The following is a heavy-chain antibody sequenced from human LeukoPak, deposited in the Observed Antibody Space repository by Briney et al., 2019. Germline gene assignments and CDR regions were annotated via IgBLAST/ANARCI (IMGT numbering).Heavy chain of an antibody. CDR3: ARDHGAGTGGYFDY. D-gene: IGHD6-13*01. V-gene: IGHV3-7*01. Sequence: GGSLRLSCAASGFTLNIFCMSWVRQAPGTGLEWVANIKQDGSEKYYADSVKGRFTISRDNVKNSLYLQMNSLRAEDTAVYYCARDHGAGTGGYFDYWGQGTLVTVSS. J-gene: IGHJ4*02. CDR2: IKQDGSEK. CDR1: GFTLNIFC.